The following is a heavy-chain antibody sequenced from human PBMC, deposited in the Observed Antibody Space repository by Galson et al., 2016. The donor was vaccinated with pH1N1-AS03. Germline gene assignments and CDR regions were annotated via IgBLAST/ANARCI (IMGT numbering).Heavy chain of an antibody. CDR1: GYSISSGFH. J-gene: IGHJ4*02. CDR2: ISHSGNT. Sequence: SETLSLTCAVSGYSISSGFHWAWVRQPPSKGLEWIGTISHSGNTYYNPSLKSRVTTSVDTSNNQFSLQLSSVPAADAAVYYCARFSGSYQFDSWGQGTLVTVSS. CDR3: ARFSGSYQFDS. D-gene: IGHD1-26*01. V-gene: IGHV4-38-2*01.